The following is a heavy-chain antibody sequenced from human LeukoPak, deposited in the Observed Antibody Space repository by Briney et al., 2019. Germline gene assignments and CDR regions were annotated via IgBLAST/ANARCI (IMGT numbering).Heavy chain of an antibody. CDR2: IIPIFGTA. CDR3: ARDRYCSSTSCYHTGSDY. Sequence: VASVKVSCKASGGTFSSYAISWVRQAPGQGLEWMGGIIPIFGTANYAQNFQGRVTITADESTSTAYMELSSLRSEDTAVYYCARDRYCSSTSCYHTGSDYWGQGTLVTVSS. D-gene: IGHD2-2*01. J-gene: IGHJ4*02. CDR1: GGTFSSYA. V-gene: IGHV1-69*13.